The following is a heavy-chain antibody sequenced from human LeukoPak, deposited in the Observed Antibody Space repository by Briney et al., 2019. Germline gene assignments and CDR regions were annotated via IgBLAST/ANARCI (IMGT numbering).Heavy chain of an antibody. CDR2: MNPNSGNT. D-gene: IGHD6-13*01. Sequence: ASVKVSCKASGYTFTSYDINWVRQATGQGLEWMEWMNPNSGNTGYAQKFQGRVTMTRNTSISTAYMELSSLRSEDTAVYYCAREDSSSWYSVDYWGQGTLVTVSS. CDR1: GYTFTSYD. CDR3: AREDSSSWYSVDY. V-gene: IGHV1-8*02. J-gene: IGHJ4*02.